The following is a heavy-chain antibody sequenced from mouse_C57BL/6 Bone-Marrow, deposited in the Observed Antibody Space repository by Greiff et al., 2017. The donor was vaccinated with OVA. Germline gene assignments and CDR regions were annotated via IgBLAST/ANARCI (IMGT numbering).Heavy chain of an antibody. D-gene: IGHD1-1*01. CDR2: IYPRSGNT. Sequence: QVQLQQSGAELARPGASVKLSCKASGYTFTSYGISWVKQRTGQGLEWIGEIYPRSGNTYYNEKFKGKATLTADKSSSTAYMELRSLTSEDSAVYFCARHYYYGSSYVVDDYWGQGTTLTVSS. CDR1: GYTFTSYG. J-gene: IGHJ2*01. CDR3: ARHYYYGSSYVVDDY. V-gene: IGHV1-81*01.